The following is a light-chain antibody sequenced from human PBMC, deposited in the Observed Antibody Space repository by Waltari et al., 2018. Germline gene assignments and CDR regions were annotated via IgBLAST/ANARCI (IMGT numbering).Light chain of an antibody. J-gene: IGLJ3*02. Sequence: QSVLTQPPSVSGATGQRVTLSCPGSSSDIGEGYDFHGYQQLPGIAPKLLIYGNSNRPSGVPDRFSGSKSDTSASLAITGLQAEDEADYYCQSYDRSLSGWVFGGGTKLTVL. V-gene: IGLV1-40*01. CDR3: QSYDRSLSGWV. CDR1: SSDIGEGYD. CDR2: GNS.